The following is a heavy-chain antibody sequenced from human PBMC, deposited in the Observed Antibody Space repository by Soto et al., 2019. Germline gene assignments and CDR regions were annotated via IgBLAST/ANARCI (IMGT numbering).Heavy chain of an antibody. CDR1: GVYLSTGRYT. J-gene: IGHJ4*02. Sequence: QVKLQESGSGLVKPSQTLSLTCTVSGVYLSTGRYTWNWIRQPPGKGLEWIGYTYYGGRTYYNPSLKSRLSISVDKSRNQFSLRLNFVTAADTAVYFCARDLHYGFDFWGQGALVIVTS. CDR2: TYYGGRT. D-gene: IGHD3-10*01. CDR3: ARDLHYGFDF. V-gene: IGHV4-30-2*01.